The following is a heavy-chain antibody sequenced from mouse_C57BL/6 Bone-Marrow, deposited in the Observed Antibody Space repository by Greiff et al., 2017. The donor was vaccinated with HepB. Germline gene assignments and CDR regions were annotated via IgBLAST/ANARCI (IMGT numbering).Heavy chain of an antibody. CDR3: TGDYYGSSPHYFDY. V-gene: IGHV1-5*01. D-gene: IGHD1-1*01. CDR1: GYTFTSYW. CDR2: IYPGNSDT. J-gene: IGHJ2*01. Sequence: EVQLQQSGTVLARPGASVKMSCKTSGYTFTSYWMHWVKQSPVQGLEWIGAIYPGNSDTSYNQKFKGKAKLTAVTSASTAYMELSSLTNEDSAVYYCTGDYYGSSPHYFDYWGQGTTLTVSS.